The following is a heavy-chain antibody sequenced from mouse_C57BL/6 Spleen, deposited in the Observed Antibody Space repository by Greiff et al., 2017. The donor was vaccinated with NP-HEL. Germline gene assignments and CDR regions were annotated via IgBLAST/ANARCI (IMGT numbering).Heavy chain of an antibody. Sequence: VQLQQSGAELVKPGASVKLSCKASGYTFTEYTIHWVKQRSGQGLEWIGWFYPGSGSIKYNEKFKDKATLTVDKSSSTVYMELSRLTSEDSAVYFCARHEDYDGYPPYAMDYWGQGTSVTVSS. D-gene: IGHD2-3*01. CDR1: GYTFTEYT. J-gene: IGHJ4*01. CDR2: FYPGSGSI. CDR3: ARHEDYDGYPPYAMDY. V-gene: IGHV1-62-2*01.